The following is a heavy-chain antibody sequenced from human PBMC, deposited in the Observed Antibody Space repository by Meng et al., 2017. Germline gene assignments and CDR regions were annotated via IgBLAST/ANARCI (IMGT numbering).Heavy chain of an antibody. D-gene: IGHD3-9*01. J-gene: IGHJ6*02. V-gene: IGHV4-39*07. Sequence: SETLSLTCTVSGDSISSSSYYWGWIRQPPGKGLEWIGSIYYSGSTYYNPSLKSRVTISVDTSKNQFSLKLSSVTAADTAVYYCARDRYKDFDWLQNGMDVWGQGTTVTVSS. CDR1: GDSISSSSYY. CDR2: IYYSGST. CDR3: ARDRYKDFDWLQNGMDV.